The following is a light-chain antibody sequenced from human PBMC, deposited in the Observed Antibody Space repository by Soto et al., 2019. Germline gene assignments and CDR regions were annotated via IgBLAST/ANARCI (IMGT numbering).Light chain of an antibody. CDR1: SSDVGGYNF. CDR2: EVN. J-gene: IGLJ3*02. CDR3: SSYAGSNKFGV. Sequence: QSALTQPPSASGSPGQSVTISCTGTSSDVGGYNFVSWYRQHTGKVPKLMIYEVNKRPSGVPDRFSGSKSGNTASLTVSGLQAEDEADYYCSSYAGSNKFGVFGGGTKLTVL. V-gene: IGLV2-8*01.